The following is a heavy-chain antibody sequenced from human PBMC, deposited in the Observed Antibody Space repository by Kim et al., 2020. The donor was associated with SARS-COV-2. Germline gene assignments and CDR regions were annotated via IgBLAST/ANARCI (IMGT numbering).Heavy chain of an antibody. CDR2: IYYSGST. Sequence: ETLSLTCTVSGGSISSYYWSWIRQPPGKGLEWIGYIYYSGSTNYNPSPKSRVTISVDTSKNQFSLKLSSVTAADTAVYYCARDSSSWPRYYYYGMDVWGQGTTVTVSS. CDR3: ARDSSSWPRYYYYGMDV. CDR1: GGSISSYY. D-gene: IGHD6-13*01. V-gene: IGHV4-59*01. J-gene: IGHJ6*02.